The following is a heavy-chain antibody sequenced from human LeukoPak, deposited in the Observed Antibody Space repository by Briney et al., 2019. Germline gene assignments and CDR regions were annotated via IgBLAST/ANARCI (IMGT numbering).Heavy chain of an antibody. CDR2: IYYSGNT. CDR3: P. D-gene: IGHD3/OR15-3a*01. CDR1: GVSISSSNSY. J-gene: IGHJ4*02. Sequence: SETLSLTCTVSGVSISSSNSYWGWIRQPPGKGLEWIGSIYYSGNTYYNASLKSHVSISIDTSKNQFSLRLNCARQTGSGLFILPGGQGTLVTVSS. V-gene: IGHV4-39*01.